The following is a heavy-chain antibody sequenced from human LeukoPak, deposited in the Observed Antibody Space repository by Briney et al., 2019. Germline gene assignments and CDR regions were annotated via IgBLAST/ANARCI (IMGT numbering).Heavy chain of an antibody. Sequence: GRSLRLSCAASGFTFSSYAMHWVRQAPGKGLEWVAVISYDGSNKYYADSVKGRFTISRDNSKNTLYLQMNSLRAEDTAVYYCATSDSLWGQGTLVTVSS. V-gene: IGHV3-30-3*01. J-gene: IGHJ4*02. D-gene: IGHD3-22*01. CDR1: GFTFSSYA. CDR2: ISYDGSNK. CDR3: ATSDSL.